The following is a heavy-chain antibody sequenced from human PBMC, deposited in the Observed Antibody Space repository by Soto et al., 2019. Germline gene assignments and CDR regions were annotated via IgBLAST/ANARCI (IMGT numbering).Heavy chain of an antibody. J-gene: IGHJ5*02. CDR2: IVPMFGTA. CDR1: GGTFGNSA. Sequence: QVQLVQSGAEVKKPGSSVNVSCKTSGGTFGNSAVTWVRQAPGQGLEWLGGIVPMFGTANYAQKFQGRVTITADESTITASMELSSRNTDDTAVYYCARDGDPQSAFWSVPLGGGRFDPWGQGTLVTVSS. D-gene: IGHD3-3*01. V-gene: IGHV1-69*12. CDR3: ARDGDPQSAFWSVPLGGGRFDP.